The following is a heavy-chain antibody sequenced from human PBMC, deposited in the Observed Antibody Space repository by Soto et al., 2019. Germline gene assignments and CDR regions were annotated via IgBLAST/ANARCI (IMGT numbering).Heavy chain of an antibody. J-gene: IGHJ6*02. D-gene: IGHD6-6*01. CDR1: GYTFTSYG. CDR3: ASVRSSSSSYYYGMDV. V-gene: IGHV1-18*04. Sequence: GASVKVSCKASGYTFTSYGISWVRQAPGQGLEWMGWISAYNGNTNYAQKLQGRVTMSTDTSTSTAYMELRSLRSDDTAVYYCASVRSSSSSYYYGMDVWRRGSTVTGAS. CDR2: ISAYNGNT.